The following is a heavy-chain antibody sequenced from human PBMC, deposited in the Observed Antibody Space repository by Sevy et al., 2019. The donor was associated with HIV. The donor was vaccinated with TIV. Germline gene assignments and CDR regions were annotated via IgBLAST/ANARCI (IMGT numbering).Heavy chain of an antibody. CDR1: GFTFSSYS. D-gene: IGHD1-1*01. J-gene: IGHJ4*01. V-gene: IGHV3-23*01. Sequence: GGYLRLSCAASGFTFSSYSMIWVRQSPGKGLEWVSGISGSGGHTYYADSVKGRFTVSRDNLKNTLYLQMNSLRVDDTALYYCGKGHFDTTLDYWGHGTLVTVSS. CDR2: ISGSGGHT. CDR3: GKGHFDTTLDY.